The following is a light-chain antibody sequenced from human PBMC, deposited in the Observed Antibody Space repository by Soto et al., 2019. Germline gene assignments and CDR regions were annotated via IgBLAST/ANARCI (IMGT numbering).Light chain of an antibody. Sequence: DIQMAQSPSSLSASVGDRVTITCRAGQNIAKYLNWYQQKPGKAPLLLIYETSKLEIGVPSRFAGSGSGTDFTLTIRSLQPEDFETYYCQETYSKPPTFGGGTKVDIK. J-gene: IGKJ4*01. CDR1: QNIAKY. CDR2: ETS. V-gene: IGKV1-39*01. CDR3: QETYSKPPT.